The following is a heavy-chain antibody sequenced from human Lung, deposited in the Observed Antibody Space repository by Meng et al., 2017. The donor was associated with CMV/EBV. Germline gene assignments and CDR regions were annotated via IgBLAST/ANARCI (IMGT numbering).Heavy chain of an antibody. J-gene: IGHJ4*02. V-gene: IGHV1-3*01. CDR2: INAGNGNT. CDR3: ARFYCSSTGCPHVLFDY. CDR1: GYTLTSYA. D-gene: IGHD2-2*01. Sequence: QVQFVQSGAEGKKPGASVKVSCKASGYTLTSYAMHWVRQAPGQRLEWMGWINAGNGNTKYSQRFQGRVTITRDTSASTAYMELSSLRFDDTAVYYCARFYCSSTGCPHVLFDYWGQGTLVTVSS.